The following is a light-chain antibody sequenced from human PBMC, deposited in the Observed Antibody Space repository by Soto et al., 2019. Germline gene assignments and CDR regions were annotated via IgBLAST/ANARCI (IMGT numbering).Light chain of an antibody. CDR3: QQRSNWWIT. Sequence: EIMLTQSPCVLSLSPGERATLSCRASQSVSNDFLAWYQQKPGQAPRLRIYGASTRATDVPDRFSGSGSGTDFTLTISSLEPEDFAVYYCQQRSNWWITFGQGTRLEIK. CDR1: QSVSNDF. V-gene: IGKV3D-20*02. J-gene: IGKJ5*01. CDR2: GAS.